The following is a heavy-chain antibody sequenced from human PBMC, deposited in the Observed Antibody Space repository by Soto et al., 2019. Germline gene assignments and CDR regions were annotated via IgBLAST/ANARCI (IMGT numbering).Heavy chain of an antibody. V-gene: IGHV4-34*01. Sequence: SETLSLTCAVYGGSFSGYYWSWIRQPPGKGLEWIGEINHSGSTNYNPSLKSRVTISVDTSKNQFSLKLSSVTAADTAVYYCARNYYYGMDVWGQGTTVTVSS. CDR3: ARNYYYGMDV. CDR1: GGSFSGYY. CDR2: INHSGST. J-gene: IGHJ6*02.